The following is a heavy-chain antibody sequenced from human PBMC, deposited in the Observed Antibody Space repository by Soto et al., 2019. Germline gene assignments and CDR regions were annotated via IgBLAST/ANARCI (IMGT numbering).Heavy chain of an antibody. V-gene: IGHV1-69*13. J-gene: IGHJ4*02. CDR1: GGTFSSHT. D-gene: IGHD1-26*01. Sequence: SVKVSCKASGGTFSSHTIAWVRQAPGQGLEWMGGIIPTFGTATNAPKFQGRVAISADASSNTAYIELSSLTPEDTAVYYCASERSAQYFDYWGQGTMVTVSS. CDR2: IIPTFGTA. CDR3: ASERSAQYFDY.